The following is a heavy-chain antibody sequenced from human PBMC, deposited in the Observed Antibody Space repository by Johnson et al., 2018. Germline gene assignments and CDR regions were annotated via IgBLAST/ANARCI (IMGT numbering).Heavy chain of an antibody. CDR2: IWYGGSNK. CDR3: ARDLLSGEGDAFDI. CDR1: GFTFRSYG. D-gene: IGHD7-27*01. Sequence: QVQLVQSGGGLVKPGRSLRLSCAASGFTFRSYGMHWVRQAPGKGLEWVAAIWYGGSNKDYTDSVKGRFTISRDNSKNTLYLQMNSLRPEDTAVYYCARDLLSGEGDAFDIWGQGTMVTVSS. V-gene: IGHV3-33*01. J-gene: IGHJ3*02.